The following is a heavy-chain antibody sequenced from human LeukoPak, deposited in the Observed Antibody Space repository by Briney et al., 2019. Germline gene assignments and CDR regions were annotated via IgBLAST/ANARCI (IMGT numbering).Heavy chain of an antibody. D-gene: IGHD3-10*01. CDR1: GGTFSSYA. J-gene: IGHJ4*02. Sequence: SVKVSCKASGGTFSSYAISWVRQAPGQGLEWMGRIIPILGIANYAQKFQGRVTITADKSTSTAYMELSSLRSEDTAVYYCARDMAYYYYYFDYWGQGTLVTVSS. CDR2: IIPILGIA. V-gene: IGHV1-69*04. CDR3: ARDMAYYYYYFDY.